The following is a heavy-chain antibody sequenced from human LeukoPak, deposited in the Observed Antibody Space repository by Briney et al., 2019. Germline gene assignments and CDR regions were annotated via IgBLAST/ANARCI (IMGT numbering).Heavy chain of an antibody. Sequence: GASVKVSCKASAYTFTGYYMHWVRQAPGQGLEWMGWIYPNSGGTNYAQKFQGRVTMTRDTSISTAYMELSRLRSDDTAVYYRARSEQFPYYMDVWGKGTTVTVSS. D-gene: IGHD6-19*01. J-gene: IGHJ6*03. V-gene: IGHV1-2*02. CDR1: AYTFTGYY. CDR3: ARSEQFPYYMDV. CDR2: IYPNSGGT.